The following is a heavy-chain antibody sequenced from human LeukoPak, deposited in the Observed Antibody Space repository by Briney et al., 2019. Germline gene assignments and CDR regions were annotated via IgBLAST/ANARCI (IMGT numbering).Heavy chain of an antibody. CDR2: IYSGGST. Sequence: GGSLRLSCAASGFTVSNNYVSWVRQAPGKRLEWVSVIYSGGSTYYADSVKGRFTISRENSKNTVYLQMNSLRPEDTAVYYCYQLGTFDIWGQGTMVTVSS. CDR1: GFTVSNNY. J-gene: IGHJ3*02. CDR3: YQLGTFDI. V-gene: IGHV3-66*02. D-gene: IGHD2-2*01.